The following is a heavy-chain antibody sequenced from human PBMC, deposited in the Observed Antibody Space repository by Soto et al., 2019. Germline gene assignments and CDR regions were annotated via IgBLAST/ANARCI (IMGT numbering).Heavy chain of an antibody. J-gene: IGHJ6*02. CDR3: ARVGGYGMDV. D-gene: IGHD3-10*01. V-gene: IGHV4-38-2*01. CDR2: IYHSGST. Sequence: SETLSLTCAVSGYSISSGYYWGWIRQPPGKGLEWIGSIYHSGSTYYNPSLKSRVTISVDTSKNQFSLKLSSVTAADTAVYYCARVGGYGMDVWGQGTTVTVS. CDR1: GYSISSGYY.